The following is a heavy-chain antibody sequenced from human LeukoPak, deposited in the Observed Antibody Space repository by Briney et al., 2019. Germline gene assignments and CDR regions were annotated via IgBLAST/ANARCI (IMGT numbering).Heavy chain of an antibody. J-gene: IGHJ4*02. CDR3: AIPLDY. Sequence: GGSLRLSCAASGFTFSSYEMNWVRQAPGKGMEWVAHIKQDGSEKYYVDSVKGRFTISRDNAKNSLYLQMNSLRAEDTAAYYCAIPLDYWGQGTLVTVSS. CDR1: GFTFSSYE. V-gene: IGHV3-7*01. CDR2: IKQDGSEK.